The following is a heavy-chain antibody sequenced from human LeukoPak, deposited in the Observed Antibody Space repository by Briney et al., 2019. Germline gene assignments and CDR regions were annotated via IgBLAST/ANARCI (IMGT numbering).Heavy chain of an antibody. V-gene: IGHV4-39*01. CDR3: QKTAYDILTGYYNVDY. J-gene: IGHJ4*02. Sequence: SETLSLTCTVAGGSISRSSYYWGWIRQPPGKGLEWIGSIYYSGSTYYNRSLKSRVTISVDTSKNQFSLKLSSVTAADTVFFFRQKTAYDILTGYYNVDYWGQGTLVTVSS. CDR1: GGSISRSSYY. CDR2: IYYSGST. D-gene: IGHD3-9*01.